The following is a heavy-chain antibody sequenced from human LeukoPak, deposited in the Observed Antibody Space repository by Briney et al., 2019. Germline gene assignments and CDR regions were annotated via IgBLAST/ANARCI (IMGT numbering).Heavy chain of an antibody. D-gene: IGHD2-15*01. CDR1: GFTFSSYA. CDR3: ARSYCRGGSCYSGDAFDI. J-gene: IGHJ3*02. V-gene: IGHV3-30-3*01. CDR2: ISYDGSNK. Sequence: GGSLRLSCAASGFTFSSYAMHWVRQAPGKGLEWVAVISYDGSNKYYADSVKGRFTISRGNAKNSLFLQMNSLRAGDTAVYYCARSYCRGGSCYSGDAFDIWGQGTMFTVSS.